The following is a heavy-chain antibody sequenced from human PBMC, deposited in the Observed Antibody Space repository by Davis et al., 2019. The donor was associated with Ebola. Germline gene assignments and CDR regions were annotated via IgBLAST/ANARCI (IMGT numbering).Heavy chain of an antibody. V-gene: IGHV1-18*04. Sequence: AASVKVSCKASGYTFTNYYMHWVRQAPGQGLEWMGWISAYNDNTNYAQTLKGRVTMTTDTSTTTAYMEVTSLRSDDTAVYFCARGTSPLDAFDIWGQGTMVIVSS. J-gene: IGHJ3*02. CDR1: GYTFTNYY. D-gene: IGHD1-1*01. CDR3: ARGTSPLDAFDI. CDR2: ISAYNDNT.